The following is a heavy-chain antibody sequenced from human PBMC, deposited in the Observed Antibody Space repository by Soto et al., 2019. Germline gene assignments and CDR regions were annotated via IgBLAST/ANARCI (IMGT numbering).Heavy chain of an antibody. CDR3: ARGPWLFRPQFDY. CDR2: ISWHSGSI. D-gene: IGHD3-22*01. CDR1: GFTFDDYA. J-gene: IGHJ4*02. V-gene: IGHV3-9*01. Sequence: EVQLVESGGGLVQPGRSLRLSCAASGFTFDDYAMHWVRQAPGKGLEWVSGISWHSGSIGYADSVKGRFTISRDNAKNSLYLQMNSLRAEDTALYYCARGPWLFRPQFDYWGQGTLVTVSS.